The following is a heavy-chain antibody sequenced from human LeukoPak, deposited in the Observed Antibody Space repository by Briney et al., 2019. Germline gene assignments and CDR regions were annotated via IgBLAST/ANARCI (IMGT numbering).Heavy chain of an antibody. D-gene: IGHD2-15*01. CDR1: GFTFSSFS. J-gene: IGHJ6*03. V-gene: IGHV3-48*01. Sequence: PGGSLRLSCAASGFTFSSFSMNWVRQAPGKGLEWVSFITGSSSTIYYADSVKGRFTISRDNAKNSLYLQMNSLRAEDTAVYYCARGSDYYYYYYMDVWGKGTTVTVSS. CDR2: ITGSSSTI. CDR3: ARGSDYYYYYYMDV.